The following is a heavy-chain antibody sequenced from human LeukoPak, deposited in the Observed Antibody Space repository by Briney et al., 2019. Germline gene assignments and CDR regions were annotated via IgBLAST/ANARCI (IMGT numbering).Heavy chain of an antibody. J-gene: IGHJ4*02. V-gene: IGHV3-7*01. CDR2: INDDGSNK. CDR1: GFTFSSSW. Sequence: GGSLRLSCAASGFTFSSSWMTWVRQAPGRGLEWVANINDDGSNKYYVDSVKGRFTISRDNAKNSLFLEMNNLRTEDTAVYYCTRWGDTWGFDFWGQGILVSVSS. D-gene: IGHD3-10*01. CDR3: TRWGDTWGFDF.